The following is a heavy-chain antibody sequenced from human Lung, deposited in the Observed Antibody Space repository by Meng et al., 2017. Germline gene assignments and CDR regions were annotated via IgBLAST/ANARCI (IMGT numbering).Heavy chain of an antibody. Sequence: PPQTASLPCVVSVGSSINSYQHCIRQTPGKGLECIGEIKHSWSTTNNPPLESRATISVDTSQNNLSLKLSSVTAADSAVYYCARGPTTMAHDFDYWGQGTLVTVSS. CDR2: IKHSWST. J-gene: IGHJ4*02. D-gene: IGHD4-11*01. CDR1: VGSSINSY. V-gene: IGHV4-34*04. CDR3: ARGPTTMAHDFDY.